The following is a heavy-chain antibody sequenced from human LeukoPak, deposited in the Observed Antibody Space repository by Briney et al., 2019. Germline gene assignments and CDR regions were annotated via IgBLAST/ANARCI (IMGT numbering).Heavy chain of an antibody. CDR2: ISSSSSYI. Sequence: GGSLRLSCAASGFTFSSYTMNWVRQAPGKGLEWVSSISSSSSYIYYADSVKGRFTISRDNAKNSLYLQMNSLRAEDTAVYYCASVVGSSGWYPRDYWGQGTLVTVSS. J-gene: IGHJ4*02. CDR1: GFTFSSYT. D-gene: IGHD6-19*01. V-gene: IGHV3-21*01. CDR3: ASVVGSSGWYPRDY.